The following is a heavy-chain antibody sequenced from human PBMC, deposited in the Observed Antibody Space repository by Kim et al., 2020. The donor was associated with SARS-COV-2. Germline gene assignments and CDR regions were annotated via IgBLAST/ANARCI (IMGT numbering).Heavy chain of an antibody. J-gene: IGHJ5*02. CDR2: INPSGGRT. CDR3: ASLSLAAAGSGGSGIWFDP. D-gene: IGHD6-13*01. CDR1: GYTFTSYY. V-gene: IGHV1-46*01. Sequence: ASVKVSCKASGYTFTSYYMHWVRQAPGQGLEWMGIINPSGGRTSYAQKFQGRVTMTRDTSTSTVYMELSSLRAEDTAVYYCASLSLAAAGSGGSGIWFDPWGQGTLVTVSS.